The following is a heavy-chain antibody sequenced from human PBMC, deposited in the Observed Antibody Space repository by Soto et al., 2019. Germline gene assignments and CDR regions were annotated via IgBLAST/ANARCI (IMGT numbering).Heavy chain of an antibody. V-gene: IGHV3-30*18. J-gene: IGHJ6*03. D-gene: IGHD3-10*01. CDR2: ISYDGSKK. CDR1: GFNFTNHG. Sequence: QVQLVESGGGAVQPGRSLSLSCAASGFNFTNHGMHWVRQAPGKGLEWVAAISYDGSKKFSADSVKGRFTISRDNSKNTLYLQMDSLTVEDTAVYYCAKEGLRFGELSVDYYYMDVWGTGTTVTVSS. CDR3: AKEGLRFGELSVDYYYMDV.